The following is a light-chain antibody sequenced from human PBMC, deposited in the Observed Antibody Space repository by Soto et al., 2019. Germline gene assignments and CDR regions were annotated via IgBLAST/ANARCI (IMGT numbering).Light chain of an antibody. CDR2: GAS. CDR3: QQYGALPPT. Sequence: EIVLTQCPGALSLSPGERVTLSCRASQTVSNTYLAWYQQKSGQAPKFLIYGASNRATGIPDRFSGSGSGTDFPLTIRRLETEDFAVYYCQQYGALPPTFGGGTKV. J-gene: IGKJ4*02. V-gene: IGKV3-20*01. CDR1: QTVSNTY.